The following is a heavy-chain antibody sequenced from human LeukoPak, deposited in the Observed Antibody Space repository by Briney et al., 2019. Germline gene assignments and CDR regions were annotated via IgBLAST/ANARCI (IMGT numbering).Heavy chain of an antibody. CDR3: ARDRGYSCGY. V-gene: IGHV3-30-3*01. J-gene: IGHJ4*02. CDR2: ISDDGSRQ. D-gene: IGHD5-18*01. CDR1: GFTFSNYA. Sequence: GRSLRLSCAATGFTFSNYAIHWGRQAPGKGLEWVAFISDDGSRQHYADSVKGRFTISRDNSKNTLYLQMNSLRAEDTAVYYCARDRGYSCGYWGQGTLVTVSS.